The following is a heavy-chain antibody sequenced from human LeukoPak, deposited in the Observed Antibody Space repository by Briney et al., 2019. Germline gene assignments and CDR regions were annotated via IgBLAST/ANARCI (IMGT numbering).Heavy chain of an antibody. V-gene: IGHV1-18*01. J-gene: IGHJ4*02. Sequence: ASVTVSCTASGYTFSNYGISWVRQAPGQGLEWMGWINTYNGNTKSAQNLQGRVTMTTDTSTSTAYMELRSLRSDDTAVYYCAREYCSDNSCYFPDYWGQGTLVTVSS. CDR3: AREYCSDNSCYFPDY. CDR1: GYTFSNYG. CDR2: INTYNGNT. D-gene: IGHD2-15*01.